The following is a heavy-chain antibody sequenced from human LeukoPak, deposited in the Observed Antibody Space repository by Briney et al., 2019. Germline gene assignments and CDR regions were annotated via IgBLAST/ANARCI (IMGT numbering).Heavy chain of an antibody. CDR2: IYPGDSAT. Sequence: GESLKISCKGSGYSFTSYWIGWVRQMPGKGLEWMGIIYPGDSATRYSPSFQGQVTISADKSISTAYLQWSSLRAEDTAVYYCAKDSSSWYRLDWYFDLWGRGTLVTVSS. D-gene: IGHD6-13*01. CDR3: AKDSSSWYRLDWYFDL. CDR1: GYSFTSYW. V-gene: IGHV5-51*01. J-gene: IGHJ2*01.